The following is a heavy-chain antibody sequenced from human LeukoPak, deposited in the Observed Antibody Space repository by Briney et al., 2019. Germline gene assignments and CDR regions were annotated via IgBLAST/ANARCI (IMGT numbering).Heavy chain of an antibody. CDR3: ARGNFWSGYCDY. J-gene: IGHJ4*02. CDR2: MNPNSGNT. Sequence: ASVKVSCKASGGTFSSYDINWVRQATGQGLEWMGWMNPNSGNTGYAQKFQGRVTITRNTSISTAYMELSSLRSEDTAVYYCARGNFWSGYCDYWGQGTLVTVSS. V-gene: IGHV1-8*03. D-gene: IGHD3-3*01. CDR1: GGTFSSYD.